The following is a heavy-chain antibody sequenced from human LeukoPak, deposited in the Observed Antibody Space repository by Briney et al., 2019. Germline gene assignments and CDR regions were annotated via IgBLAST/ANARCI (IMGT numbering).Heavy chain of an antibody. D-gene: IGHD3-3*01. CDR3: ARLRFLEWLLPSLTAFDI. J-gene: IGHJ3*02. CDR2: IYHSGST. Sequence: SETLSLTCAVYGGSISSSNWWSWVRQPPGTGLEWIGEIYHSGSTNYNPSLKSRVTISVDKSKNQFSLKLSSVTAADTAVYYCARLRFLEWLLPSLTAFDIWGQGTMVTVSS. CDR1: GGSISSSNW. V-gene: IGHV4-4*02.